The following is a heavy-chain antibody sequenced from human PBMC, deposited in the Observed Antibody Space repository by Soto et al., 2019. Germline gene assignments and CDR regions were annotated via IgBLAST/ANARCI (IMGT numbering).Heavy chain of an antibody. Sequence: VQLLESGGGLVQPGGSLRLSCAASGFSFHTYAMGWVRQAPGKGLEWVSSLSGSGGSTNNADSVKGRFTISRDNSKDTLYLQMNNLRTESTAMYYCAKDLRAWRFFDYWGLGALVSDSS. CDR3: AKDLRAWRFFDY. CDR2: LSGSGGST. V-gene: IGHV3-23*01. D-gene: IGHD3-3*01. J-gene: IGHJ4*02. CDR1: GFSFHTYA.